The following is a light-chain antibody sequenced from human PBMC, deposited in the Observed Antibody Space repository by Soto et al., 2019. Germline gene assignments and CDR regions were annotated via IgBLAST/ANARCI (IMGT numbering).Light chain of an antibody. Sequence: EIVMTQSPATLSVSPGERATLSCRASQSVSSNLAWYQQKPGQAPRLLIYGTTNRATGIPDRFSGSGSGTDFTLTISRLVPEDFAVYYCQQYGSSPLTFGGGTKVDIK. CDR2: GTT. J-gene: IGKJ4*01. V-gene: IGKV3-20*01. CDR1: QSVSSN. CDR3: QQYGSSPLT.